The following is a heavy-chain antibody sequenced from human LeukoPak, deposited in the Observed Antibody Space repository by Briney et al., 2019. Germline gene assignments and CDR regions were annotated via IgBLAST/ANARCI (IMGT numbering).Heavy chain of an antibody. J-gene: IGHJ5*02. CDR3: ARVLRFLEWTNWFDP. D-gene: IGHD3-3*01. CDR2: ISPYNGYT. CDR1: GYNFFTYG. Sequence: ASVKVSCKASGYNFFTYGITWVRQAPGQGLEWMGWISPYNGYTNYAQKLQGRVTMTTDTSTSTAYMELRSLRSDDTAVYYCARVLRFLEWTNWFDPWGQGTLVTVSS. V-gene: IGHV1-18*01.